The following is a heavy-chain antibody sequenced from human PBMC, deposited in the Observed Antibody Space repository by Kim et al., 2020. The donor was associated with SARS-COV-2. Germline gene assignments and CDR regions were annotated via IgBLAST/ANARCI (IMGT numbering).Heavy chain of an antibody. CDR1: GFTFSSYS. CDR3: AREWELLRSAFDI. D-gene: IGHD1-26*01. V-gene: IGHV3-48*04. CDR2: ISSSSTI. Sequence: GGSLRLSCAASGFTFSSYSMNWVRQAPGKGLEWVSYISSSSTIYYADSVKGRFTISRDNAKNSLYLQMNSLRAEDTAVYYCAREWELLRSAFDIWGQGTMVTVSS. J-gene: IGHJ3*02.